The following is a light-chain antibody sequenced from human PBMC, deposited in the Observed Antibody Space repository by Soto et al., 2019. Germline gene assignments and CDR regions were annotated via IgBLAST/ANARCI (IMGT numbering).Light chain of an antibody. CDR3: QQLWTYPLT. CDR1: QDVSRS. Sequence: DTQLTQSPSFLSASVGDRVTITCRASQDVSRSVGWYQQKPGKAPKLLSSAASTLHSGVPSRFSGSGSGTDFTLTLSSLQPEDFATYYCQQLWTYPLTFGGGTKVEI. J-gene: IGKJ4*01. V-gene: IGKV1-9*01. CDR2: AAS.